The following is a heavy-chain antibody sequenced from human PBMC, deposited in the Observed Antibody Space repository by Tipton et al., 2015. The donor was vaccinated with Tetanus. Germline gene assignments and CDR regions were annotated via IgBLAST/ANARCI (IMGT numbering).Heavy chain of an antibody. Sequence: TLSLTCTVSSGSIGTYYWTWIRQPPGKGLEWMGYVFYSGSTKYNPSLKSRLTMSVDASKNQFSLKLSSVTAADTAVYYCARGSAQYYNDHSLTYWGQGTLVTVSS. V-gene: IGHV4-59*01. J-gene: IGHJ4*02. CDR2: VFYSGST. D-gene: IGHD5-24*01. CDR1: SGSIGTYY. CDR3: ARGSAQYYNDHSLTY.